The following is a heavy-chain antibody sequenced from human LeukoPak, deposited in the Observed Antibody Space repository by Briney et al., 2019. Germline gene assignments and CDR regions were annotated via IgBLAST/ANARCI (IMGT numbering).Heavy chain of an antibody. D-gene: IGHD3-9*01. V-gene: IGHV4-59*01. CDR1: GGSISSYY. CDR2: IYYSGST. Sequence: SETLSLTCTVSGGSISSYYWSWIRQPPGKGLEWIGYIYYSGSTNYNPSLKSRVTISVDTSKNQFSLKLSSVTAADTAVYYCARAGPRYFDWLGYWGQGTLVTVSS. J-gene: IGHJ4*02. CDR3: ARAGPRYFDWLGY.